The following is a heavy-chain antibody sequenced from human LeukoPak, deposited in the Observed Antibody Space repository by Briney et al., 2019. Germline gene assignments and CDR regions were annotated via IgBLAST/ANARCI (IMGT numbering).Heavy chain of an antibody. CDR1: GFTVSSNY. D-gene: IGHD2-8*01. CDR3: ARENGLEAGYYYMDV. Sequence: PGGSLRLSCAASGFTVSSNYMSWVRQAPGKGLEWVSSISSSSSYIYYADSVKGRFTISRDNAKNSLYLQMNSLRAEDTAVYYCARENGLEAGYYYMDVWGKGTTVTVSS. J-gene: IGHJ6*03. CDR2: ISSSSSYI. V-gene: IGHV3-21*01.